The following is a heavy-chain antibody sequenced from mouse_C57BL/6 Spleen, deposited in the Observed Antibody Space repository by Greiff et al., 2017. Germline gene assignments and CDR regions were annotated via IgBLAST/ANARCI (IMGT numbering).Heavy chain of an antibody. J-gene: IGHJ1*03. CDR1: GYAFTNYL. CDR3: ARSGITTVVATRGWYFDV. CDR2: INPGSGGT. D-gene: IGHD1-1*01. V-gene: IGHV1-54*01. Sequence: QVQLQQSGAELVRPGTSVKVSCKASGYAFTNYLIEWVKQRPGQGLEWIGVINPGSGGTNYNEKFKGKATLTADKSSSTAYMQLSSLTSEDSAVYFCARSGITTVVATRGWYFDVGGTGTTVTVSS.